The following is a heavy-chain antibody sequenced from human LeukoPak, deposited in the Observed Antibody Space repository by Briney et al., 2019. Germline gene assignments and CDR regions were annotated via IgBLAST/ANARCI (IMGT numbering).Heavy chain of an antibody. J-gene: IGHJ3*02. V-gene: IGHV3-30*04. D-gene: IGHD4-17*01. CDR1: GFTLKIYP. CDR2: ISHDGSDK. Sequence: GGSLRLSCAASGFTLKIYPMHWVRQAPGKGLEWLSVISHDGSDKNNADSVKGRFIISRDNSKNTIYLQLNSLRHEAMAMYYCAREGVQTTVDAFDIWGLGTMVIVSS. CDR3: AREGVQTTVDAFDI.